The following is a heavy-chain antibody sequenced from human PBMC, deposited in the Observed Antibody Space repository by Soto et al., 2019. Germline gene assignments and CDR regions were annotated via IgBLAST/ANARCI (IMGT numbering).Heavy chain of an antibody. CDR3: ASDKNRAAAGAYYYYGIDG. V-gene: IGHV4-31*03. Sequence: PSATLSLTCTVSGGSISSGGYYWSWIRQHPGKGLEWIGYIYYSGSTYYNPSLKSRVTISVDTSKNQFSLKLSSVTAADTAVYYCASDKNRAAAGAYYYYGIDGWGEGSTDTVSS. D-gene: IGHD6-13*01. CDR1: GGSISSGGYY. J-gene: IGHJ6*04. CDR2: IYYSGST.